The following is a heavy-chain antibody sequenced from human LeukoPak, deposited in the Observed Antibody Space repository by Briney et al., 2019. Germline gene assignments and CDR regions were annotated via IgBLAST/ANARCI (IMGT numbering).Heavy chain of an antibody. Sequence: GGSLRLSCAASGFTFSSYGMHWVRQAPGKGLEWVAVISYDGSNKYYADSVKGRFTISRDNSKNTLYLQMNSLRAEDTAVYYCARAAGPAAGTGPEGYWGQGTLVTVSS. CDR2: ISYDGSNK. V-gene: IGHV3-30*03. CDR1: GFTFSSYG. D-gene: IGHD6-13*01. CDR3: ARAAGPAAGTGPEGY. J-gene: IGHJ4*02.